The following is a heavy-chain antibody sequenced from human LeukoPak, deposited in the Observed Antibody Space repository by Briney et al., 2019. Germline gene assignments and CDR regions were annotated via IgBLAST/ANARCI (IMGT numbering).Heavy chain of an antibody. Sequence: GGSLRLSCAASGFTVSSNYMSWVRQAPGKGLEWVSVIYSGGSTYYADSVKGRFTISRDNSKNTLYLQMNSLRAEDTAVYYCARSYLEDDALYIWGQGTMVTVSS. V-gene: IGHV3-53*01. CDR2: IYSGGST. CDR1: GFTVSSNY. CDR3: ARSYLEDDALYI. J-gene: IGHJ3*02. D-gene: IGHD1-1*01.